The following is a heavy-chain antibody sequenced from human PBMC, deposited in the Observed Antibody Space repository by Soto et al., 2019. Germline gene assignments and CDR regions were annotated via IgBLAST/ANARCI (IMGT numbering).Heavy chain of an antibody. CDR3: ARGVLWFGELLKPYPGATLLTAFDI. D-gene: IGHD3-10*01. Sequence: PGGSLRLSCAASGFTFSSYSMNWVRQAPGKGLEWVSSISSSSSYIYYADSVKGRFTISRDNAKNSLYLQMNSLRAEDTAVYYCARGVLWFGELLKPYPGATLLTAFDIWGQGTMVTVSS. V-gene: IGHV3-21*01. CDR2: ISSSSSYI. CDR1: GFTFSSYS. J-gene: IGHJ3*02.